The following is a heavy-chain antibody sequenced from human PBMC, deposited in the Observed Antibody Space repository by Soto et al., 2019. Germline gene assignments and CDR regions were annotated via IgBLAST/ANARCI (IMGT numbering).Heavy chain of an antibody. Sequence: PSETLSLTCTVSGASASSGSYYWSWFRQPPGKGLEWIGYVYFTGGTNYNPSLKSRVTMSRDTSKNQFSLNLNSVTTADTAVYFCAREGRSTAYLDYWGQGALVTVSS. CDR3: AREGRSTAYLDY. CDR1: GASASSGSYY. J-gene: IGHJ4*02. CDR2: VYFTGGT. D-gene: IGHD2-21*02. V-gene: IGHV4-61*01.